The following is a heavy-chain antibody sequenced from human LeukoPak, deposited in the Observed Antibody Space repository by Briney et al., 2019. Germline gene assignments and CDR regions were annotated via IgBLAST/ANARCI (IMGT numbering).Heavy chain of an antibody. CDR1: GFTFSSYS. Sequence: GGSLRLSCAASGFTFSSYSMNWVRQAPGKGLEWVSSISSSSSYIYYADSVKGRFTISRDNAKNSLNLQMNSLRAEDTAVYYCARLPFNKQLVAYFDYWGQGTLVTVSS. D-gene: IGHD6-13*01. J-gene: IGHJ4*02. V-gene: IGHV3-21*01. CDR2: ISSSSSYI. CDR3: ARLPFNKQLVAYFDY.